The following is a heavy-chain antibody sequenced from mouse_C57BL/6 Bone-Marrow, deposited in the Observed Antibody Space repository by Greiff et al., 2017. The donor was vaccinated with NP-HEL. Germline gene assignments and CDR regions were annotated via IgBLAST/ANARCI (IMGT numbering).Heavy chain of an antibody. Sequence: VKVVESGAELVKPGASVKLSCKASGYTFTEYTIHWVKQRSGQGLEWIGWFYPGSGSIKYNEKFKDKATLTADKSSSTVYMELSRLTSEDSAVYFCARRDYDGPTDYFDVWGTGTTVTVSS. D-gene: IGHD2-3*01. CDR3: ARRDYDGPTDYFDV. V-gene: IGHV1-62-2*01. CDR1: GYTFTEYT. CDR2: FYPGSGSI. J-gene: IGHJ1*03.